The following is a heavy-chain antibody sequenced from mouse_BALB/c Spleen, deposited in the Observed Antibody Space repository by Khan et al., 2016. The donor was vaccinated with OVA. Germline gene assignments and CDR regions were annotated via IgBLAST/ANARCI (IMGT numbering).Heavy chain of an antibody. CDR3: ARDRIDY. V-gene: IGHV1-7*01. Sequence: VQLVESGAELAKPGASVKMSCKASGYTFSTYWIHWVQQRPGQGLEWIGYINPSSGYTYYNQRFNDKATLTADKSSSTAYMQLSSLTSEDSAVYYWARDRIDYWGQGTTLTVSS. CDR2: INPSSGYT. CDR1: GYTFSTYW. J-gene: IGHJ2*01.